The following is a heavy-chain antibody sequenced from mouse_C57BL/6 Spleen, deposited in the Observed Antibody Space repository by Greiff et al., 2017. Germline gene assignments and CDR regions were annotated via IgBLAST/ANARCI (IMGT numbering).Heavy chain of an antibody. CDR3: ASRAYDYDED. Sequence: DVMLVESGGGLVKPGGSLKLSCAASGFTFSSYAMSWVRQTPEKRLEWVATISDGGSYTYYPDNVKGRFTISRDNAKNNLYLQMSHLKSEDTAMYYCASRAYDYDEDWGQGTSVTVSS. CDR1: GFTFSSYA. D-gene: IGHD2-4*01. J-gene: IGHJ4*01. CDR2: ISDGGSYT. V-gene: IGHV5-4*03.